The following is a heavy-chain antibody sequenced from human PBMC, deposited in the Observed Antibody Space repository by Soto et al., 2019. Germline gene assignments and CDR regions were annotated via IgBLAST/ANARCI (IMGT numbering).Heavy chain of an antibody. CDR2: ISYDGSNK. J-gene: IGHJ3*02. D-gene: IGHD2-2*01. CDR1: GFTFSSYG. CDR3: AKMAQDAGDIVVVPAAIHAFDI. V-gene: IGHV3-30*18. Sequence: QVQLVESGGGVVQPGRSLRLSCAASGFTFSSYGMHWVRQAPGKGLEWVAVISYDGSNKYYAYSVKGRFTISRDNSKNTMYRQMNVLRAEDTAVYYCAKMAQDAGDIVVVPAAIHAFDIWGQGTMVTVSS.